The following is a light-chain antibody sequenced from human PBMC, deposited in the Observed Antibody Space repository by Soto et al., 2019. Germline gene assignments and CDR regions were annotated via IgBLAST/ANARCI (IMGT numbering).Light chain of an antibody. V-gene: IGKV1-5*01. CDR1: QSISTW. J-gene: IGKJ1*01. CDR3: QQTYMSPPS. CDR2: DAS. Sequence: DIQMTQSPSTLSASVGDRVTITCRARQSISTWLAWYQQKPGKAPKLLIYDASSLESGVPSRFSGSGSGTDFNLTINSLQPEDIATYHCQQTYMSPPSFGQGTRVEI.